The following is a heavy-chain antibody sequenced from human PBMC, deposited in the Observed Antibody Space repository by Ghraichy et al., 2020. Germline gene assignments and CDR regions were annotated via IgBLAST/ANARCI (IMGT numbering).Heavy chain of an antibody. V-gene: IGHV3-7*03. J-gene: IGHJ4*02. CDR3: GSGYYHPTDI. Sequence: GESQNISCAASGFTFSENRMTWVRQAPGKGLEWVASIKSDGSEERYVASVEGRFTISRDNAKNSLYLQMNSLTAEDTAIYYCGSGYYHPTDIWGQGTLVTVSS. CDR2: IKSDGSEE. CDR1: GFTFSENR. D-gene: IGHD3-22*01.